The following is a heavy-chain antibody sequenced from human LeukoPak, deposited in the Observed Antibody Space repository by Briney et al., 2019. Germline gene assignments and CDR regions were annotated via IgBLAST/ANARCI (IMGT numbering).Heavy chain of an antibody. V-gene: IGHV3-30*18. CDR1: GFTFSSYG. CDR3: AKGGSSSWYMAYFDY. Sequence: GGSLRLSCAASGFTFSSYGMHWVRQAPGKGLEWVAVISYDGSNKYYADSVKGRFTISRDNSKNTLYLQMNSLRAEDTAVYYCAKGGSSSWYMAYFDYWGQGTLVTVSS. CDR2: ISYDGSNK. J-gene: IGHJ4*02. D-gene: IGHD6-13*01.